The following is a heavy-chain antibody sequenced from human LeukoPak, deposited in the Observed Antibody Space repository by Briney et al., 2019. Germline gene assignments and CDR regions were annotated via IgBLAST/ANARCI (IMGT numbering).Heavy chain of an antibody. CDR1: GFTFSSYE. V-gene: IGHV3-48*03. J-gene: IGHJ4*02. CDR3: ARDDYGETFDY. CDR2: ISSSGSTI. Sequence: GGSLRLSCAASGFTFSSYEMNWVRQAPGKGLEWVSYISSSGSTIYYADSVKGRFTISRDNSKNTLYLQMNSLRAEDTAVYYCARDDYGETFDYWGQGTLVTVSS. D-gene: IGHD4-17*01.